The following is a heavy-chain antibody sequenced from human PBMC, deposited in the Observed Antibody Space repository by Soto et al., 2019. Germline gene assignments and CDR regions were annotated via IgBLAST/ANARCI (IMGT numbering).Heavy chain of an antibody. J-gene: IGHJ5*02. Sequence: QLHLQESGPGLVRPSETLSLTCTVSGGSINDFAYYWGWIRQPPGKGLEWIGTVYHNENTYYNPSLKSRVTISVYTAKIQFSLNLRSVTAADTAIYFCARRERYYGSPCWFDPWGQGALVTVSS. V-gene: IGHV4-39*01. CDR2: VYHNENT. CDR3: ARRERYYGSPCWFDP. CDR1: GGSINDFAYY. D-gene: IGHD3-16*01.